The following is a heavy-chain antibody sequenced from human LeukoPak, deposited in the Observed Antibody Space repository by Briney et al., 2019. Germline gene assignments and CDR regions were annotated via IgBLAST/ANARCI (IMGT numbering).Heavy chain of an antibody. CDR3: AKRLYSWVDAFDI. CDR2: ISGSGGST. Sequence: GGSLRLSCAASGFTFSSYAMSWVRQAPGKGLEWVSAISGSGGSTYYADSVKDRFTISRDNSKNTLYLQMNSLRAEDTAVYYCAKRLYSWVDAFDIWGQGTMVTVSS. D-gene: IGHD5-18*01. CDR1: GFTFSSYA. J-gene: IGHJ3*02. V-gene: IGHV3-23*01.